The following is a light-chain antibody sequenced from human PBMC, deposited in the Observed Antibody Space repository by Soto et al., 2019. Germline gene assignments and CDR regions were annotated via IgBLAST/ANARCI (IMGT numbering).Light chain of an antibody. CDR2: DVI. V-gene: IGLV2-11*01. CDR3: CSCAGSYTHG. Sequence: QSALTQPRSVSGSPGQSVTISCTGTRSDIGGYNFVSWYQQHPGQAPKLIIYDVIKRPSGVPDRFSGSKSGNTASLTIYGLQAEDDADYYCCSCAGSYTHGFGTGTKVTLL. CDR1: RSDIGGYNF. J-gene: IGLJ1*01.